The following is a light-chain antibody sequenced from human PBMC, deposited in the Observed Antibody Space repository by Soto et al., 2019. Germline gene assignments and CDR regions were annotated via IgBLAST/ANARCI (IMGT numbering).Light chain of an antibody. V-gene: IGLV2-14*03. J-gene: IGLJ1*01. CDR3: SSYTRSNTYV. Sequence: QSVLTQPASVSGSPGQSITISCTGTSSDVGGYNYVSWYQQHPGKAPKLMIYDVSNRPSGVSNRFSGSKSGNTASLTISGLQAEDGGDYYCSSYTRSNTYVFGTGTKVTVL. CDR2: DVS. CDR1: SSDVGGYNY.